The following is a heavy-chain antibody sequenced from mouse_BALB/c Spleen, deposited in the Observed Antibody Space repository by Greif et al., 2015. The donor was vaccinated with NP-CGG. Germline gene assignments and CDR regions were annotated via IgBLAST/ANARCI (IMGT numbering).Heavy chain of an antibody. CDR1: GFTFSSYA. V-gene: IGHV5-9-3*01. CDR2: ISSGGSYT. J-gene: IGHJ3*01. CDR3: ARHVDSGIFAY. Sequence: EVKLVESGGGLVKPGGSLKLSCAASGFTFSSYAMSWVRQTPEKGLEWVATISSGGSYTYYPDSVKGRFTISRDNAKNTLYLQMSSLRSEDTAMYYCARHVDSGIFAYWGQGTLVTVSA. D-gene: IGHD2-4*01.